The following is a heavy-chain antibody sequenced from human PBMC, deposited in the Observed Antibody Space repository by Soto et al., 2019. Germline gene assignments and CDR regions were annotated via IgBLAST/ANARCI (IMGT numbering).Heavy chain of an antibody. CDR3: ARDTEPRIAAAGKNYYGMDV. CDR1: GYTFTIYD. J-gene: IGHJ6*02. V-gene: IGHV1-8*01. D-gene: IGHD6-13*01. CDR2: INPNFGQT. Sequence: GASVKVSWKASGYTFTIYDINWGRQATGQGLEWMGGINPNFGQTDYAQKFQGRVTMTRDTSTSTVYMELSSLRSEDTAVYYCARDTEPRIAAAGKNYYGMDVWGQGTTVTVSS.